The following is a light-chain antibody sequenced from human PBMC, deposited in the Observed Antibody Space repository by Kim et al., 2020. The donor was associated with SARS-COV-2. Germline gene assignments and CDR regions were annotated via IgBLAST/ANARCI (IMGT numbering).Light chain of an antibody. V-gene: IGKV3-20*01. CDR2: STS. CDR1: QSISGIY. Sequence: EIVLTQSPGTLSLSPGERATLSCRASQSISGIYLAWYHQKPGQAPRLLIYSTSSRATGIPDRFSGSGSGTDFTLTISGLEPEDFADYYCQQYGSSPSTFGQGTKVDIK. J-gene: IGKJ1*01. CDR3: QQYGSSPST.